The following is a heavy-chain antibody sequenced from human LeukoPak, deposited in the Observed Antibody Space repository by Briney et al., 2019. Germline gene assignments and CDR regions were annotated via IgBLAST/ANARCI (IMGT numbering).Heavy chain of an antibody. CDR3: AVHTVVVTATPRGIWFDP. Sequence: SETLSLTCTVSGGSVISSHYYWGWIRPPPGKGLEWIGSIYYSGSIYYNPSLKSRVTISVDTSNNQVSLKLSSVTAADTATYYCAVHTVVVTATPRGIWFDPWGQGTLVTVSS. D-gene: IGHD2-21*02. J-gene: IGHJ5*02. V-gene: IGHV4-39*01. CDR2: IYYSGSI. CDR1: GGSVISSHYY.